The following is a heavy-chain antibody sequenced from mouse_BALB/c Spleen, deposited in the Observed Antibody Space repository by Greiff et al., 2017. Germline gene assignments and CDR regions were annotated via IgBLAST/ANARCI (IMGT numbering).Heavy chain of an antibody. V-gene: IGHV2-9*02. J-gene: IGHJ4*01. Sequence: VNVVESGPGLVAPSQSLSITCTVSGFSLTSYGVHWVRQPPGKGLEWLGVIWAGGSTNYNSALMSRLSISKDNSKSQVFLKMNSLQTDDTAMYYCAGIYYGSSYAMDYWGQGTSVTVSS. CDR3: AGIYYGSSYAMDY. D-gene: IGHD1-1*01. CDR1: GFSLTSYG. CDR2: IWAGGST.